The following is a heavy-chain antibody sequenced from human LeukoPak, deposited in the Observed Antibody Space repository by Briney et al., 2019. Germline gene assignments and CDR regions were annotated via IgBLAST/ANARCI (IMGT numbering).Heavy chain of an antibody. CDR2: ISGSGGST. Sequence: PGGSLRLSCAASGFTTSSNYMSLVRQAPGKGLEWVSAISGSGGSTYYADSVKGRFTISRDNSKNTLYLQMNSLRAEDTAVYYCAKLEVGAADYWGQGTLVTVSS. D-gene: IGHD2-15*01. CDR1: GFTTSSNY. J-gene: IGHJ4*02. CDR3: AKLEVGAADY. V-gene: IGHV3-23*01.